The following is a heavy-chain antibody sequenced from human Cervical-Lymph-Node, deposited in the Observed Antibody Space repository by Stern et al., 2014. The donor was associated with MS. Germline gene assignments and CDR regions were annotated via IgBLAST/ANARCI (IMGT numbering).Heavy chain of an antibody. CDR3: ARLSTAVDF. CDR1: GGSISSRY. Sequence: VQLVESGPGLVKPSETLSLTCAVSGGSISSRYWGWIRQPPGKGLEWIGLISHSGDTKYNPSLPSPVTLSLNPSKTHFSLKVTSVTAADTAVYYCARLSTAVDFWGQGTLVTVSS. J-gene: IGHJ4*02. CDR2: ISHSGDT. V-gene: IGHV4-59*08.